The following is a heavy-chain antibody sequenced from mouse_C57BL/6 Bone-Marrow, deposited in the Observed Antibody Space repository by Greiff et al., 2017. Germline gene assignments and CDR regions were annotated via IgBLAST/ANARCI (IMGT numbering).Heavy chain of an antibody. CDR3: AMTTVVPFDY. D-gene: IGHD1-1*01. J-gene: IGHJ2*01. V-gene: IGHV3-6*01. Sequence: DVQLQESGPGLVKPSQSLSLTCSVTGYSITSGYYWNWIRQFPGNKLEWMGYISYDGSNNYNPSLKNRISITRDTSKNQFFLKLNSVTTEDTATYYCAMTTVVPFDYWGQGTTLTVSS. CDR2: ISYDGSN. CDR1: GYSITSGYY.